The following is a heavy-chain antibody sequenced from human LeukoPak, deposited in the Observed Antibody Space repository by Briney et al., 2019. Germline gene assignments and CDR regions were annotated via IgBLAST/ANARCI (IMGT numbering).Heavy chain of an antibody. Sequence: GESFKISRQGSGYTFTNYWVGWVRQLPWKGLEWMGVIYPDNSDTKYCPSLQGQVTISADKSISTAYMQWSNLKASDTAMYYCARRRDYYDKGGFDYWGQGTLVTVSS. CDR1: GYTFTNYW. D-gene: IGHD3-22*01. CDR2: IYPDNSDT. V-gene: IGHV5-51*01. J-gene: IGHJ4*02. CDR3: ARRRDYYDKGGFDY.